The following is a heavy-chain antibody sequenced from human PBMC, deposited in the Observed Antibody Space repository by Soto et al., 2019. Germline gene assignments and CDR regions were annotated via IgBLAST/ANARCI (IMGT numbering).Heavy chain of an antibody. CDR1: GITFSNYM. CDR2: ITAGGDGT. V-gene: IGHV3-23*01. D-gene: IGHD2-15*01. CDR3: APHVYCSGGSCQYDAFAI. J-gene: IGHJ3*02. Sequence: VQVLESGGGLVQPGGSLRLSCEASGITFSNYMMTWIRQAPGKGLEWVSTITAGGDGTYYADSVKGRFTMSRETSKNTLYLQMNSLRAEDTAVYYCAPHVYCSGGSCQYDAFAIRGQGTTVTVSS.